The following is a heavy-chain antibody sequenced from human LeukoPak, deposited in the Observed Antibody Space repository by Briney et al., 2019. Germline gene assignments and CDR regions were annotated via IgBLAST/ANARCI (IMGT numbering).Heavy chain of an antibody. Sequence: GGSLRLSCAASGFTFSSYSMNWVRQAPGEGLEWVSSISSSSSYIYYADSVKGRFTISRDNAKNSLYLQMNSLRAEDTAVYYCARDLGGYYDSSGYYCEAFDYWGQGTLVTVSS. D-gene: IGHD3-22*01. CDR1: GFTFSSYS. V-gene: IGHV3-21*01. CDR2: ISSSSSYI. J-gene: IGHJ4*02. CDR3: ARDLGGYYDSSGYYCEAFDY.